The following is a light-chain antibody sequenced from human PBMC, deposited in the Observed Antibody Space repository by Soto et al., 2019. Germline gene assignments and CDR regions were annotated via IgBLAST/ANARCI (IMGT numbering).Light chain of an antibody. Sequence: EIVMTQSPATLSVSPGERATLSCRASQSVGSNLAWYQQKPGRAPRLLIYGTSTRATGIPARFSGSGSGTDFTLTISSLQSEDFAVYYCQQRSNWPLLTFGGGTKVEIK. CDR2: GTS. CDR3: QQRSNWPLLT. J-gene: IGKJ4*01. CDR1: QSVGSN. V-gene: IGKV3-15*01.